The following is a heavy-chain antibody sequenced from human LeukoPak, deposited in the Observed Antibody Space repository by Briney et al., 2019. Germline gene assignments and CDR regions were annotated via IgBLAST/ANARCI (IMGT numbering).Heavy chain of an antibody. CDR1: GGSIISSSSY. V-gene: IGHV4-39*01. CDR2: ISYGGNT. Sequence: PSETLSLTCTVSGGSIISSSSYWGWIRQPPGKGLEWIGCISYGGNTFYNPSLKSRVTISLDTSRSQFSLKLDSVTATDTAVYYCARLPTGYPNWFDPWGQGTLVTVSS. CDR3: ARLPTGYPNWFDP. J-gene: IGHJ5*02. D-gene: IGHD3-9*01.